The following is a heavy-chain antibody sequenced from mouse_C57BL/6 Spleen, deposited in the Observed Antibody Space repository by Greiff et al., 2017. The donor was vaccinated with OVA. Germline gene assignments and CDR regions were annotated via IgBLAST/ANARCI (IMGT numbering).Heavy chain of an antibody. CDR1: GYTFTSYW. CDR2: IHPNSGST. Sequence: QVQLQQPGAELVNPGASVKLSCKASGYTFTSYWMHWVKQRPGQGLEWIGMIHPNSGSTNYNEKFKSKATLTVDKSSSTAYMQLSSLTSEDSAVYYCARETGTRFAYWGQGTLVTVSA. J-gene: IGHJ3*01. CDR3: ARETGTRFAY. D-gene: IGHD4-1*01. V-gene: IGHV1-64*01.